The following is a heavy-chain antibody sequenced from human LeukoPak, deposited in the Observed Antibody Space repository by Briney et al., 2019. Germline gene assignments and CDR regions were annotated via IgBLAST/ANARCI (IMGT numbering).Heavy chain of an antibody. CDR2: ISDSGGST. CDR1: GFTFSSYA. V-gene: IGHV3-23*01. J-gene: IGHJ4*02. Sequence: PGGSLRLSCAASGFTFSSYAMSWVRQAPGKGLDWFSAISDSGGSTYHADSVKSRFTTSRDNSKNTLYLQMNSLRAEDTAVYYCAKGSAGSRPYYFDYWGQGTLVTVSS. CDR3: AKGSAGSRPYYFDY. D-gene: IGHD2-15*01.